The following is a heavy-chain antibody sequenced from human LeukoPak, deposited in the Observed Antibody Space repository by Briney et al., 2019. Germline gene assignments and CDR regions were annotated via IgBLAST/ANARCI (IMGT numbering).Heavy chain of an antibody. D-gene: IGHD3-10*01. CDR1: GFTFSSYG. CDR2: IRYDGSNK. V-gene: IGHV3-30*02. Sequence: GGSLRLSCAASGFTFSSYGMHWVRQAPGKGLEWVAFIRYDGSNKYYADSVKGRFTISRDNSKNTLYLQMNSLRAEDTAVYYCAKDHHLRVLLWFGEFSYWGQGTLVTVSS. J-gene: IGHJ4*02. CDR3: AKDHHLRVLLWFGEFSY.